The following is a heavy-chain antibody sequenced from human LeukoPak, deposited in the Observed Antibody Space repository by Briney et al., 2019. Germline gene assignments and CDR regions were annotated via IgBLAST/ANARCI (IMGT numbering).Heavy chain of an antibody. D-gene: IGHD2-8*01. Sequence: GASVKVSCKASGYTFTGYYMHWVRQAPGQGLEWMGWINPSSGGTNYAQKFQGRVTMTRDTSISTAYMELSRLRSDDTAVYYCAREYCTNGVCIEDYWGQGTLVTVSS. V-gene: IGHV1-2*02. CDR3: AREYCTNGVCIEDY. CDR1: GYTFTGYY. J-gene: IGHJ4*02. CDR2: INPSSGGT.